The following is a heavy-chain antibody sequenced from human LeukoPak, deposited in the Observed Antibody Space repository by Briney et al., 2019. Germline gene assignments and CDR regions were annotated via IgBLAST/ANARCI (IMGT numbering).Heavy chain of an antibody. J-gene: IGHJ4*02. D-gene: IGHD3-3*01. CDR1: GFTFSSYS. CDR2: ISSSSSTI. Sequence: PGGSLRLSCAASGFTFSSYSMNWVRQAPGKGLEWVSYISSSSSTIYYADSVKGRFTISRDNAKNSLYLQMNSLRAEDTAVYYCARDNDFDYWGQGTLVTVSS. CDR3: ARDNDFDY. V-gene: IGHV3-48*01.